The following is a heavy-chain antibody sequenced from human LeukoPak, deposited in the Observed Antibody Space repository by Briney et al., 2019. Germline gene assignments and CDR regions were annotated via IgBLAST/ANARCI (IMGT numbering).Heavy chain of an antibody. CDR3: ARVNSAIYYYYGMDV. CDR2: IWYDGSNK. CDR1: GFPFSSYA. Sequence: GGSLRLSCAASGFPFSSYAMHWVRQAPGKGPEWVAVIWYDGSNKYYADSVRGRFTLSRDNSKNTLYLQMNSLRAEDTAVYFCARVNSAIYYYYGMDVWGQGTTVTVSS. J-gene: IGHJ6*02. D-gene: IGHD3-10*01. V-gene: IGHV3-33*01.